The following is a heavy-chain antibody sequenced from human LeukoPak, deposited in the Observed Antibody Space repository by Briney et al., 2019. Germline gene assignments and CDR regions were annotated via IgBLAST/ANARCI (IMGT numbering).Heavy chain of an antibody. Sequence: ASVKVSCKASGYTFTSYGISWVRQAPGQGLEWMGWISAYNGNTNYAQKLQGRVTMTTDTSTSTAYMELRSLRSDDTAVYYCARDLGSRFGELLFSSFDYWGQGTRVTVSS. CDR2: ISAYNGNT. D-gene: IGHD3-10*01. CDR1: GYTFTSYG. J-gene: IGHJ4*02. V-gene: IGHV1-18*01. CDR3: ARDLGSRFGELLFSSFDY.